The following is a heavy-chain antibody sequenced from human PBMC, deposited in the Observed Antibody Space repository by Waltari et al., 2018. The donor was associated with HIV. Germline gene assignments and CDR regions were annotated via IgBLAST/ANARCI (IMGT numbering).Heavy chain of an antibody. CDR1: GFTFRTYG. CDR2: LSGSGGST. D-gene: IGHD1-1*01. V-gene: IGHV3-23*01. J-gene: IGHJ6*02. CDR3: AIQYNPLNHYYYGMDV. Sequence: EVQLLESGRGLVQPGGSLRLSCVVSGFTFRTYGMTGVRQAPGKGMEWVSGLSGSGGSTHYADSVKGRFTISRDNSNNTSYLQMNSLRAEDTAVYYCAIQYNPLNHYYYGMDVWGQGTTVTVSS.